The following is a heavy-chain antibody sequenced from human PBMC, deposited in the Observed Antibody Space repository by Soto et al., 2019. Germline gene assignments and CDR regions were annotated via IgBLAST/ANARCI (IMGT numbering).Heavy chain of an antibody. J-gene: IGHJ3*02. CDR3: SREGGYYYDSSGYWRAFDI. CDR2: IIPNSGGT. D-gene: IGHD3-22*01. V-gene: IGHV1-2*04. Sequence: ASVKVSCKASGYTFTGYYMHWVRQAPGQGLEWMGWIIPNSGGTNYAQKFQGWVTITRDKSTSTAYMELSSLRSEDTAVYYCSREGGYYYDSSGYWRAFDIWGQGTMVTVSS. CDR1: GYTFTGYY.